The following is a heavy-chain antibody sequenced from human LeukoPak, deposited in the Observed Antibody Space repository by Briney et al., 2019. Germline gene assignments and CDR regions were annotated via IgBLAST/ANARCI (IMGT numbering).Heavy chain of an antibody. V-gene: IGHV3-23*01. D-gene: IGHD5-18*01. Sequence: GGSLRLSCAASGFTFSNCAMSWVRQAPGKGLEWVSRISGSGGSTYYADSVKGRFTISRDTSKNTLSLQMNSLRAEDTAVYYCAKEIQVWLTPFDYWGQGTLVTVSS. J-gene: IGHJ4*02. CDR3: AKEIQVWLTPFDY. CDR2: ISGSGGST. CDR1: GFTFSNCA.